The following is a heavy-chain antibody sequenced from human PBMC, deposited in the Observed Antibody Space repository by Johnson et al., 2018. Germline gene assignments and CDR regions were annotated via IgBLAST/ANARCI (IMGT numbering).Heavy chain of an antibody. J-gene: IGHJ6*02. CDR3: ARRRDCSNGVWYGMAV. CDR2: IGTKSVYI. Sequence: VQLVQSGGGLVKPGGSLRLSCAASGFPFNTYTMKWVRQAPGQGLEWISSIGTKSVYIYYADSVKGRFTITRNNAKTSRYLQMHSLRAEDTAVYYCARRRDCSNGVWYGMAVWGQGPTVTVSS. D-gene: IGHD2-8*01. CDR1: GFPFNTYT. V-gene: IGHV3-21*01.